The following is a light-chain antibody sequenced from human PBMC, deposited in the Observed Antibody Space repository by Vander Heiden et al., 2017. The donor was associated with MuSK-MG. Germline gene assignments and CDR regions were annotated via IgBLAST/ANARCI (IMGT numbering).Light chain of an antibody. CDR3: QQLSNWPPVT. CDR2: EAA. J-gene: IGKJ3*01. V-gene: IGKV3-11*01. Sequence: EIVLTQSPATLSFSPVERATLSCRASQSVSGYLAWYQQKPGQAPRLLIYEAANRETGSPARFSGSGYGKDFTITNSSREQEEFVVYYCQQLSNWPPVTVGHGTKVDSK. CDR1: QSVSGY.